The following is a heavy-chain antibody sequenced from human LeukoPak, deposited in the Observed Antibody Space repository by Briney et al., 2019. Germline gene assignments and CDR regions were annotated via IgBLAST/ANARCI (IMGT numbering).Heavy chain of an antibody. Sequence: GGSLRLSCAASGFTFSSYGMHWVRQAPGKGLEWVAIIRYDGSNKYYADSVKGRFTISRDNSKNTLYLQMNSLRAEDTAVYYCAKTFYDFWSGYSPYYFDYWGQGTLVTVSS. CDR2: IRYDGSNK. J-gene: IGHJ4*02. CDR3: AKTFYDFWSGYSPYYFDY. CDR1: GFTFSSYG. V-gene: IGHV3-30*02. D-gene: IGHD3-3*01.